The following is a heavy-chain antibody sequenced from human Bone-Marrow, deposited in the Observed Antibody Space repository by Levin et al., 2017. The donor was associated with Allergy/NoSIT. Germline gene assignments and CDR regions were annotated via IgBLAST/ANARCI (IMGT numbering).Heavy chain of an antibody. J-gene: IGHJ6*02. Sequence: ASVKVSCKASGYTFTSYDINWVRQATGQGLEWMGWMNPNSGNTGYAQKFQGRVTMTRNTSISTAYMELSSLRSEDTAVYYCARGLNYDSSGYYYYYYGMDVWGQGTTVTVSS. V-gene: IGHV1-8*01. CDR3: ARGLNYDSSGYYYYYYGMDV. CDR2: MNPNSGNT. D-gene: IGHD3-22*01. CDR1: GYTFTSYD.